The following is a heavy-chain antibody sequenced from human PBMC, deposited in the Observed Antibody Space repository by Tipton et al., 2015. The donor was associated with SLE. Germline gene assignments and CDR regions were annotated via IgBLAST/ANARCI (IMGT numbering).Heavy chain of an antibody. CDR3: AKPVYYSNSSVWYFDL. CDR1: GFTFSNHA. D-gene: IGHD3-22*01. V-gene: IGHV3-23*01. Sequence: SLRLSCAASGFTFSNHAMSWVRQAPGKGLEWVSGISGSGGSPYYADSVKGRFTISRDNSKNTLSLQMNNLRAEDTAVYYCAKPVYYSNSSVWYFDLWCRGTLLTVSS. CDR2: ISGSGGSP. J-gene: IGHJ2*01.